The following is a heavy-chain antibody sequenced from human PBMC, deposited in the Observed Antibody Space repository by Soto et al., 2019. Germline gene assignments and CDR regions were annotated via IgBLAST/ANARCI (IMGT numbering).Heavy chain of an antibody. Sequence: LSLTCTVSGDSISDYYWSWIRQPAGKGLEWIGRFYYSGNTKSNPSLKSRVTMSADTPKNQFSLSLRSVTAADSAIYYCARMYNSGFYRPEGDYFFYGMDVWGQGTTVTVSS. V-gene: IGHV4-4*07. D-gene: IGHD6-19*01. CDR1: GDSISDYY. CDR2: FYYSGNT. CDR3: ARMYNSGFYRPEGDYFFYGMDV. J-gene: IGHJ6*02.